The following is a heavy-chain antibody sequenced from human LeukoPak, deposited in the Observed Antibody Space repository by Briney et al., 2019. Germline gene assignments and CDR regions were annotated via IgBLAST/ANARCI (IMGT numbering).Heavy chain of an antibody. CDR3: AKFRFGELVYYYYGMDV. CDR2: ISYDGSNK. J-gene: IGHJ6*02. Sequence: PGGSLRLSCAASGFTFSSYGMHWVRQAPGKGLEWVAVISYDGSNKYYADSVKGRFTISRDNSKNTLYLQMNSLRAEDTAVYYCAKFRFGELVYYYYGMDVWGQGTTVTVSS. V-gene: IGHV3-30*18. CDR1: GFTFSSYG. D-gene: IGHD3-10*01.